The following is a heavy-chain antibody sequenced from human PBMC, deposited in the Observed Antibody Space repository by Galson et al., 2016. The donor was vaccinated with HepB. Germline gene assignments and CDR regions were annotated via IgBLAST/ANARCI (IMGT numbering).Heavy chain of an antibody. CDR1: GYNFTNYA. V-gene: IGHV1-3*01. CDR2: IKAGHGNT. CDR3: ARTPAAASLYYYGMDV. D-gene: IGHD2-2*01. J-gene: IGHJ6*02. Sequence: SVKVSCKASGYNFTNYAMHWVRQAPGQRLEWMGWIKAGHGNTKYSQKFQGRISITRDTSASTAYMEVRALRSEDTAVFYCARTPAAASLYYYGMDVWGQGTMVTVSS.